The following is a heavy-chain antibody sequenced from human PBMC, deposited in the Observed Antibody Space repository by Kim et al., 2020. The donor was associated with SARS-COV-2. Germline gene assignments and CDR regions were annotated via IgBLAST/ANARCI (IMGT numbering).Heavy chain of an antibody. J-gene: IGHJ5*02. V-gene: IGHV5-51*01. CDR3: ARHLDAPGKGFGWFDP. CDR2: IYPGDSDT. CDR1: GYSFTSYW. D-gene: IGHD2-2*01. Sequence: GESLKISCKGSGYSFTSYWIGWVRQMPGKGLEWMGIIYPGDSDTRYSPSFQGQVTISADKSISTAYLQWSSLKASDTAMYYCARHLDAPGKGFGWFDPWGQGTLVTVSS.